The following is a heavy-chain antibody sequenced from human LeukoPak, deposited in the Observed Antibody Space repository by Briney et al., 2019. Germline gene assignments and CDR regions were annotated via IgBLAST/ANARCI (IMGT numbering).Heavy chain of an antibody. CDR2: ISGGGVRT. CDR1: GFTFSTYA. CDR3: AKGTSTVGATEFDY. V-gene: IGHV3-23*01. J-gene: IGHJ4*02. D-gene: IGHD1-26*01. Sequence: GGSLRLSCAASGFTFSTYAMGWVRQAPGKGLEWVSAISGGGVRTYYADSVKGRFSISRDNSKNTLYLQMNSLRAEDTAVYYCAKGTSTVGATEFDYWGQGTLVTVSS.